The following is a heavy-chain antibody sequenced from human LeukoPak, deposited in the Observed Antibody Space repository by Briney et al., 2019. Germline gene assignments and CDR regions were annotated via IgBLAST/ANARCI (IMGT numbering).Heavy chain of an antibody. CDR3: ARGHNYYDSSGYYWFDP. V-gene: IGHV4-31*03. D-gene: IGHD3-22*01. CDR1: GGSISSGGYY. J-gene: IGHJ5*02. CDR2: IYYSWST. Sequence: SQTLSLTCTVSGGSISSGGYYWSWIRQHPGKGLEWIGYIYYSWSTYYNPSLKSRVTISVDTSKNQFSLKLSSVTAADTAVYYCARGHNYYDSSGYYWFDPWGQGTLVTVSS.